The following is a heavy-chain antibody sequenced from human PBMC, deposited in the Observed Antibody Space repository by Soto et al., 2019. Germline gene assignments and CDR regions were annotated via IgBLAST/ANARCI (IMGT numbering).Heavy chain of an antibody. V-gene: IGHV5-10-1*01. J-gene: IGHJ4*02. CDR3: ASEDLAAAGNFAY. D-gene: IGHD6-13*01. Sequence: GESLQISCKGSGYRFTSYWISWVRQMPGKGLEWMGRIDPSDSYTNYSPSFQGHVTISADKSISTAYLQWSSLKASDTAMYYCASEDLAAAGNFAYWGQGTLVTVSS. CDR2: IDPSDSYT. CDR1: GYRFTSYW.